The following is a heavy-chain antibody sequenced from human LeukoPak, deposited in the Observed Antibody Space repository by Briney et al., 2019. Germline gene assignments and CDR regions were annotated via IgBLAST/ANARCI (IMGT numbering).Heavy chain of an antibody. V-gene: IGHV3-7*01. J-gene: IGHJ3*02. CDR3: MRNRGWYALDM. CDR2: VNKDGYQK. D-gene: IGHD6-19*01. Sequence: TGRSLRRSCIGSGFTFSDFWMTWVRQTPAQGQHWVANVNKDGYQKHYADSLRGRFTISKDNSKNSMYLQLNSLRAEDTGVYYCMRNRGWYALDMWGQGTMVTVSS. CDR1: GFTFSDFW.